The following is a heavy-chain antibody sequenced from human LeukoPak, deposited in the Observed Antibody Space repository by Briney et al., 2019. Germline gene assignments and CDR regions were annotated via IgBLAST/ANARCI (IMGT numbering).Heavy chain of an antibody. CDR3: ARGRSSSWYGHDYYYMDV. CDR2: ISSSSSYI. Sequence: GGSLRLSCAASGFTFSSYSMNWVRQAPGKGLEWVSSISSSSSYIYYADSVKGRFTISRDNAKNSLYLQMNSLRAEDTAVYYCARGRSSSWYGHDYYYMDVWGKGTTVTVSS. D-gene: IGHD6-13*01. V-gene: IGHV3-21*01. J-gene: IGHJ6*03. CDR1: GFTFSSYS.